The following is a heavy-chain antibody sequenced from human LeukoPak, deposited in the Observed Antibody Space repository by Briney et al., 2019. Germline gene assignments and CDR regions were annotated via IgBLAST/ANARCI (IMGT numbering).Heavy chain of an antibody. V-gene: IGHV3-13*01. D-gene: IGHD3-10*01. CDR2: IGSAGDT. Sequence: GGSLRLSCAASGFTFSSYDVHWVRQATGKGLEWVSAIGSAGDTYYSGSVKGRFTISRESAKNSLYLQMNSLRAGDTAVYYCARGGTMVRGVISLLDVWGKGTTVTISS. J-gene: IGHJ6*04. CDR3: ARGGTMVRGVISLLDV. CDR1: GFTFSSYD.